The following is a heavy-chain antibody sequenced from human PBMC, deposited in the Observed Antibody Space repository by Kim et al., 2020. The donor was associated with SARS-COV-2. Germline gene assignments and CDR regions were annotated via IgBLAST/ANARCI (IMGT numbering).Heavy chain of an antibody. CDR3: AASGSSWYGGVDY. J-gene: IGHJ4*02. V-gene: IGHV3-21*01. D-gene: IGHD6-13*01. Sequence: YADSVKGRFTISRDNAKNSLYLQMNSLRAEDTAVYYCAASGSSWYGGVDYWGQGTLVTVSS.